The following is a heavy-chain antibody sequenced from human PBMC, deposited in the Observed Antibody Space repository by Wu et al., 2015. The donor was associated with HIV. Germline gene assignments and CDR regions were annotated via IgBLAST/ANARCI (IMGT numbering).Heavy chain of an antibody. CDR1: GYTFTSYD. J-gene: IGHJ4*02. D-gene: IGHD6-6*01. CDR3: ARADAARLVY. Sequence: QVHLVQSGAEVKKPGASVKVSCTASGYTFTSYDINWVRLATGQGLEWMAWMNSNSGNTGYAQRFQGRVTLTRNTSISTAYMELSSLRSEDTALYYCARADAARLVYWGQGTLVTVSS. CDR2: MNSNSGNT. V-gene: IGHV1-8*03.